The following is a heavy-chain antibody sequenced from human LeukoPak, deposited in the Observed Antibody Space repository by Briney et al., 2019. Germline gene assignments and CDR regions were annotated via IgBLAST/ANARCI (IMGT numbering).Heavy chain of an antibody. J-gene: IGHJ4*02. CDR1: GGSLSSNSYY. CDR2: IYCNGSS. D-gene: IGHD3-22*01. Sequence: SETLSLTCTVSGGSLSSNSYYWGWIRQPPGKGLDWISCIYCNGSSYHTPTLKSRVTISVHTSQNPFLLKLSSVADADASVYYCASCAHPLAGIGVVPIDYWGQGTLVTVPS. CDR3: ASCAHPLAGIGVVPIDY. V-gene: IGHV4-39*01.